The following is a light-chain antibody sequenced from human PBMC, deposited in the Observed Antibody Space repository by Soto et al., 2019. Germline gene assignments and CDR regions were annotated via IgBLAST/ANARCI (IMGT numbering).Light chain of an antibody. CDR1: QSAGNTY. CDR2: GTS. Sequence: EIELTQSPGTLSLSPGERATLSCRASQSAGNTYLAWYQQKPGQAPRLLIYGTSSRATGIPDRFSGSGSGTEFTLPISRVEPEDFAVYYCQQYGSSRTFGQGTKVE. CDR3: QQYGSSRT. V-gene: IGKV3-20*01. J-gene: IGKJ1*01.